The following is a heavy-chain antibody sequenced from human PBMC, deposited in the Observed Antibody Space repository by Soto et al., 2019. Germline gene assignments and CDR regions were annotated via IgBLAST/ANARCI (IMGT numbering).Heavy chain of an antibody. CDR2: TSYDESEK. Sequence: QVQLVESGGDVVQPGRSLRLSCAASGFTFRSYGMHWVRQAPGKGLEWVAVTSYDESEKYYGDSVKGRFTISRDNSKNTLYLQMNSLSPEDTGVYYCAKVWVAGTFAGWVGMEVWGQGTTVTVSS. V-gene: IGHV3-30*18. D-gene: IGHD6-19*01. CDR1: GFTFRSYG. CDR3: AKVWVAGTFAGWVGMEV. J-gene: IGHJ6*02.